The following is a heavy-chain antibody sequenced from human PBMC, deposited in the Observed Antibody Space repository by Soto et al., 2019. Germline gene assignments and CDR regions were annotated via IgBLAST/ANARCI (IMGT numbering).Heavy chain of an antibody. J-gene: IGHJ5*02. CDR2: INHSGST. CDR1: GGSFSGYY. D-gene: IGHD3-16*01. V-gene: IGHV4-34*01. Sequence: PSETLSLTCAVYGGSFSGYYGSWIRQPPGKGLEWIGEINHSGSTNYNPSLKSRVTISVDTSKNQFSLKLSSVTAADTAVYYCARGGGLRPTNWFDPWGQGTLVTVS. CDR3: ARGGGLRPTNWFDP.